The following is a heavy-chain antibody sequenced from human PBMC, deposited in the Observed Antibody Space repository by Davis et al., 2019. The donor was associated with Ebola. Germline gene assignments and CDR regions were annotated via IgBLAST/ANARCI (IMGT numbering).Heavy chain of an antibody. CDR1: CFTFCSYA. CDR3: ARHGDWNVDY. CDR2: IWYDGSNK. Sequence: GESLKISCAASCFTFCSYAMHWVRQAPGKGLEWVAVIWYDGSNKYYADSVKGRFTISRDNSKNTLYLQMNSLRAEDTAVYYCARHGDWNVDYWGQGTLVTVSS. D-gene: IGHD1-1*01. V-gene: IGHV3-33*08. J-gene: IGHJ4*02.